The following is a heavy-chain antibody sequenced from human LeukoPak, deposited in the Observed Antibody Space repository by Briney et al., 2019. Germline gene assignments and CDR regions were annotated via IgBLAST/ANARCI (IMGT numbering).Heavy chain of an antibody. CDR2: IKQDGSEK. Sequence: GGSLRLSCAASGFTSGSYWMSWVRQAPGKGLEWVANIKQDGSEKYYVDSVRGRFTTSRDNAKNSLYLQMNSLRAEDTAVYYCARDRGSSGWYEFDYWGQGTLVTVSS. V-gene: IGHV3-7*01. CDR1: GFTSGSYW. D-gene: IGHD6-19*01. J-gene: IGHJ4*02. CDR3: ARDRGSSGWYEFDY.